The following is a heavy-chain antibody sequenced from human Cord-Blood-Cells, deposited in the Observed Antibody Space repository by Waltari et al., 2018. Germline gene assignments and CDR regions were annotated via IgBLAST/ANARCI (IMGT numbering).Heavy chain of an antibody. CDR1: GGSISCYY. J-gene: IGHJ3*02. V-gene: IGHV4-4*07. CDR3: ARDRPQLLLDAFDI. D-gene: IGHD1-7*01. Sequence: QVQLQESGPGLVKPSETLSLTCTVSGGSISCYYWSWIRQPAGKGLEWIGRIYTSGSTNYNPSLKSRVTMSVDTSKNQFSLKLSSVTAADTAVYYCARDRPQLLLDAFDIWGQGTMVTVSS. CDR2: IYTSGST.